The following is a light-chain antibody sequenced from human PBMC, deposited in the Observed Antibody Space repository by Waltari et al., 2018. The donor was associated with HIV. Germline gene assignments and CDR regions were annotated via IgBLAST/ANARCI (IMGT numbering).Light chain of an antibody. V-gene: IGLV2-14*01. CDR1: SSDVGRYNY. J-gene: IGLJ1*01. Sequence: QSALTQPASVSGSPGQSITISCTGTSSDVGRYNYVPWYQQHPGKAPKLMIYEVTNRPSGVSNRFSGSKSGNTASLTISGLQAEDEADYYCSSYTSISSYVFGTGTKVTVL. CDR2: EVT. CDR3: SSYTSISSYV.